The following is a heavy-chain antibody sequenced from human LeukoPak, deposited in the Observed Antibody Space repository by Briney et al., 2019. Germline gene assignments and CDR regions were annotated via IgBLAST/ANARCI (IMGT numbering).Heavy chain of an antibody. CDR1: GFTFSSYS. Sequence: PGGSLRLSCAASGFTFSSYSMNWVRQAPGKGLEWVSYISSSSSTIYYADSVKGRFTISRDNAKNSLYLQMNSLRAEDTAVYYCARDSGYEGETYYYYGMDVWGQGTTVTVSS. J-gene: IGHJ6*02. CDR3: ARDSGYEGETYYYYGMDV. CDR2: ISSSSSTI. D-gene: IGHD2-2*01. V-gene: IGHV3-48*04.